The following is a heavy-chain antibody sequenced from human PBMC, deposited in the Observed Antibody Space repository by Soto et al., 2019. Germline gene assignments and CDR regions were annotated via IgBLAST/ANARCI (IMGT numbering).Heavy chain of an antibody. CDR2: IYYSGST. V-gene: IGHV4-59*01. Sequence: PSETLSLTCTVSGGSISSYYWSWIRQPPGKGLEWIGYIYYSGSTNYNPSLKSRVTISVDTSKNQFSLKLSSVTAADTAVYYCARGSGSYYRPEAFDIWGQGTMVTVSS. CDR3: ARGSGSYYRPEAFDI. D-gene: IGHD1-26*01. J-gene: IGHJ3*02. CDR1: GGSISSYY.